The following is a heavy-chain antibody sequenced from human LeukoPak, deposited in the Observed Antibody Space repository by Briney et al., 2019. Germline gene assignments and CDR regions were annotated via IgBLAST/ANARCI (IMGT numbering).Heavy chain of an antibody. CDR1: GLTFSRYA. CDR2: IPVSGDPT. CDR3: AKGSGMKYYSMDV. Sequence: GGSLRLSCAASGLTFSRYAMTWVRQAPGKGLEWVSSIPVSGDPTYYADSVRGRFTVSRDNLKSSLYLQMNGLRAEDTALYYCAKGSGMKYYSMDVWGKGKTVTVSS. J-gene: IGHJ6*03. D-gene: IGHD1-26*01. V-gene: IGHV3-23*01.